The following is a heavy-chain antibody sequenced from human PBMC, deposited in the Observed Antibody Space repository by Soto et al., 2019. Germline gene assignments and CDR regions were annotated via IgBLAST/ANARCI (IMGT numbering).Heavy chain of an antibody. CDR3: ARLQFGEGFDY. CDR2: ILHTGGT. CDR1: GGSISGDGFS. D-gene: IGHD3-10*01. V-gene: IGHV4-30-2*01. J-gene: IGHJ4*02. Sequence: SETLSLTCAVSGGSISGDGFSWSWIRQPPGKGLEWIGYILHTGGTQYNPSLKSRVSMSVDKSKNQFSLHLTSVTAADTAVYYCARLQFGEGFDYWGQGALVTASS.